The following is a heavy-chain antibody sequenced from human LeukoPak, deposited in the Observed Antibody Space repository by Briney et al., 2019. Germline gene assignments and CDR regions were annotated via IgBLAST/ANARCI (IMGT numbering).Heavy chain of an antibody. Sequence: GGSLRLSCAASGFTFSSYGMHWVRQAPGKGLEWVAVISYDGSNKYYADSVKGRFTISRDNSKNTLYLQMNSLRAEDTAVYYCAKTGLAGFSGYGSGSYWFDPWGQGTLVTVSS. J-gene: IGHJ5*02. CDR3: AKTGLAGFSGYGSGSYWFDP. V-gene: IGHV3-30*18. CDR1: GFTFSSYG. CDR2: ISYDGSNK. D-gene: IGHD3-10*01.